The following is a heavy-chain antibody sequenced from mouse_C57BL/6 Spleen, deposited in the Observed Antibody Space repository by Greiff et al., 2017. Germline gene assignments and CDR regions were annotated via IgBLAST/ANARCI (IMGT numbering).Heavy chain of an antibody. D-gene: IGHD2-4*01. CDR3: ARLGDYGAWFAY. Sequence: QVQLQQSGAELMKPGASVKLSCKATGYTFTGYWIEWVKQRPGHGLEWIGEILPGSGSTNYNEKFKGKATFTADTSSNTAYMQLSSLTTEDSASYYCARLGDYGAWFAYWGQGTLVTVSA. CDR2: ILPGSGST. J-gene: IGHJ3*01. V-gene: IGHV1-9*01. CDR1: GYTFTGYW.